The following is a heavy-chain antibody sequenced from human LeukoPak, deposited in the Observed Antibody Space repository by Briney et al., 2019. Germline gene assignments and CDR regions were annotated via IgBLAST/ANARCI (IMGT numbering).Heavy chain of an antibody. CDR3: ASGSITPLDY. CDR1: GFPFSNYG. J-gene: IGHJ4*02. Sequence: GGSLRLSCAGSGFPFSNYGMHWVRQAPGKGLVWVSRIGRDGSTTAYADSVKGRFTISRDNARNSLYLQMNNLRAEDTAVYYCASGSITPLDYWGQGTLVTVSS. CDR2: IGRDGSTT. D-gene: IGHD2-15*01. V-gene: IGHV3-74*03.